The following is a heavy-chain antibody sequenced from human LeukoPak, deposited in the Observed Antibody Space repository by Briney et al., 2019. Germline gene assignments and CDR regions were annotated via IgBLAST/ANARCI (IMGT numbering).Heavy chain of an antibody. Sequence: ASVNVSCKASGYTFTYFTMHWVRQAPGQRLEWMGWINAGNGNTKYSPEFQGRVTITRDTSASTVYMELSSLRSEDMAVYYCARGWEPEYYFDYWGQGTLVTVSS. CDR1: GYTFTYFT. D-gene: IGHD1-26*01. V-gene: IGHV1-3*03. CDR3: ARGWEPEYYFDY. CDR2: INAGNGNT. J-gene: IGHJ4*02.